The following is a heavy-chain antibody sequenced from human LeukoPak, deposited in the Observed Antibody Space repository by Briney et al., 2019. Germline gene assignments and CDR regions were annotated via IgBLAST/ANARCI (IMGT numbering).Heavy chain of an antibody. CDR1: GYTFTGYY. D-gene: IGHD3-10*01. J-gene: IGHJ4*02. CDR3: ARDPLARFGERYFDY. Sequence: ASVKVSCKASGYTFTGYYMHWVRQAPGQGLEWMGWINPNSGGTNYAQKFQGRVTMTRDTSISTAYMELSRLRSDDTAVYYRARDPLARFGERYFDYWGQGTLVTVSS. V-gene: IGHV1-2*02. CDR2: INPNSGGT.